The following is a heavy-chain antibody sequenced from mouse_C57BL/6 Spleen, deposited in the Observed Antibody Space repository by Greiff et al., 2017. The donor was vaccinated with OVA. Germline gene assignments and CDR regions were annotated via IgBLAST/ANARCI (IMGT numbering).Heavy chain of an antibody. CDR1: GFTFSDYG. CDR3: ARWALDY. CDR2: ISSGSSTI. V-gene: IGHV5-17*01. Sequence: DVKLVESGGGLVKPGGSLKLSCAASGFTFSDYGMHWVRQAPEKGLEWVAYISSGSSTIYYADTVKGRFTISRDNAKNTLFLQMTSLGSEDTAMYYCARWALDYWGQGTTLTVSS. J-gene: IGHJ2*01.